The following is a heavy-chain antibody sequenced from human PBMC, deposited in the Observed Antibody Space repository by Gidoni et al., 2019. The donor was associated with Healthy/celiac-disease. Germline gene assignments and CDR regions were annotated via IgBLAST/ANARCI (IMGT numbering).Heavy chain of an antibody. CDR3: ARLCGDCYSSNAFDI. Sequence: EVQLVQSGPEAKKPGESLKISCKGSGYSFTNYWIGWVRQMPGKGLEWMGIIYPGDSDTRYSPSFQGQVTISADKSISTAYLQWSSLKASDTAMYYCARLCGDCYSSNAFDIWGQGAMVTVSS. CDR2: IYPGDSDT. CDR1: GYSFTNYW. J-gene: IGHJ3*02. V-gene: IGHV5-51*01. D-gene: IGHD2-21*02.